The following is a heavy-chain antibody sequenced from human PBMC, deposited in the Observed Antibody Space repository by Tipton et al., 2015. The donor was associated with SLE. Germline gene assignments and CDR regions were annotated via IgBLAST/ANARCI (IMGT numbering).Heavy chain of an antibody. CDR1: GGSFSGYS. D-gene: IGHD6-13*01. J-gene: IGHJ4*02. CDR3: ARTEGSQYASWYFDR. V-gene: IGHV4-34*01. Sequence: TLSLTCAVYGGSFSGYSWSWIRQPPGKGLEWIGEIDHFGNTNYNPSLKSRVTVSVDTSKNQFSLNLNSVIPADTAMYYCARTEGSQYASWYFDRWGRGTLVSVSS. CDR2: IDHFGNT.